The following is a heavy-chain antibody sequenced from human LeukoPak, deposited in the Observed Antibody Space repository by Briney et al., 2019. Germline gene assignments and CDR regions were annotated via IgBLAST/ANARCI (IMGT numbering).Heavy chain of an antibody. D-gene: IGHD3-9*01. CDR1: GFTFSSYG. J-gene: IGHJ4*02. V-gene: IGHV3-30*03. CDR2: ISYDGSNK. CDR3: ARALGYYDILTGYYGIDY. Sequence: PGRSLRLSCAASGFTFSSYGMHWVRQAPGKGLEWVAVISYDGSNKYYADSVKGRFTISRDNSKNTLYLQMNSLRAEDTAVYYCARALGYYDILTGYYGIDYWGQGTLVTVSS.